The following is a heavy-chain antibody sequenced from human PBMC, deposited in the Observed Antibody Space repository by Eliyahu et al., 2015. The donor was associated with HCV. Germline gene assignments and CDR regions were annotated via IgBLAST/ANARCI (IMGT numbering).Heavy chain of an antibody. CDR3: TRRVVVPAAAYYFDY. D-gene: IGHD2-2*01. CDR2: IRSKAYGGTT. V-gene: IGHV3-49*03. CDR1: GFTXXDXA. Sequence: EVQLVESGGGLVQPGRSLRLSCTASGFTXXDXAMSWFRQAPGKGLEWVGFIRSKAYGGTTEYAASVKGRFTISRDDSKSIAYLQMNSLKTEDTAVYYCTRRVVVPAAAYYFDYWGQGTLVTVSS. J-gene: IGHJ4*02.